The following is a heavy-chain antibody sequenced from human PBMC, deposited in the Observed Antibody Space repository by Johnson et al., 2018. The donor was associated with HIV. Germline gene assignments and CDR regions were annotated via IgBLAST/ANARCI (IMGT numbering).Heavy chain of an antibody. CDR2: IYTDDRT. CDR1: GFTVSSKY. J-gene: IGHJ3*02. V-gene: IGHV3-66*03. CDR3: ARDGRDLVTRGAFDI. Sequence: VQLVESGGGLIQPGGSLRLSCAASGFTVSSKYMSWVRQAPGKGLEWVSLIYTDDRTYSADSVKGRITVSRDISKNTLYLQMDSLRPEDTAVYYCARDGRDLVTRGAFDIWGQGTVVTVSS. D-gene: IGHD5-18*01.